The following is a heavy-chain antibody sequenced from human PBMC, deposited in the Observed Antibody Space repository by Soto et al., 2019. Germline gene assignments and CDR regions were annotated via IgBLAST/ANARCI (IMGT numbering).Heavy chain of an antibody. CDR3: ARGLGYCSGGSCYPTWELGY. CDR1: GYTFTSYD. J-gene: IGHJ4*02. D-gene: IGHD2-15*01. Sequence: GASVKVSCKASGYTFTSYDINWVRQATGQGLEWMGWMNPNSGNTGYAQKFQGRVTMTRNTSISTAYMELSSLRSEDTAVYYCARGLGYCSGGSCYPTWELGYWGQGTLVTVSS. CDR2: MNPNSGNT. V-gene: IGHV1-8*01.